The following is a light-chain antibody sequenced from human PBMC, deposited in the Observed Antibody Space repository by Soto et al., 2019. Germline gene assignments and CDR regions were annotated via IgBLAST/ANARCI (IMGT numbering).Light chain of an antibody. Sequence: QPVLTQSPSASSSLGASVKLTCTLSSGHSNYVIAWHQQQPEKGPRYLMKLNSDGSHSKGDGIPDRFSGSSSGAERYLTISSLQSEDEDDYYCQTWDTGIRVFGGGTKLTVL. CDR2: LNSDGSH. CDR3: QTWDTGIRV. CDR1: SGHSNYV. V-gene: IGLV4-69*01. J-gene: IGLJ2*01.